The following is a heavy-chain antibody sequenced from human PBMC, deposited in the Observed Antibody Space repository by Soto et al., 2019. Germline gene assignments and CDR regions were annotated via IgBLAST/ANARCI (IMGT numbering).Heavy chain of an antibody. CDR2: IYHSGST. Sequence: QLQLQESGSGLVKPSQTLSLTCAVSGGSISSGGYSWSWIRQPPGKVLEWVGYIYHSGSTYHNPSLARRVTIAVGRSKQQFSLELSSVTAADTAMYCCARGPPFGQWGQGTLVNVSS. D-gene: IGHD3-3*01. CDR3: ARGPPFGQ. J-gene: IGHJ4*02. CDR1: GGSISSGGYS. V-gene: IGHV4-30-2*01.